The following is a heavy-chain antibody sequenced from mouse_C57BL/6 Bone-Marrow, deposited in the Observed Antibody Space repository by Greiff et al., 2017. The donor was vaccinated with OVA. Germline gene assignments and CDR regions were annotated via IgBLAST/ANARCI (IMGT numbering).Heavy chain of an antibody. J-gene: IGHJ1*03. D-gene: IGHD1-1*01. CDR1: GYTFTDYY. CDR2: IYPGSGNT. CDR3: ARSYYGSLYWYFDV. V-gene: IGHV1-76*01. Sequence: QVQLQQSGAELVRPGASVKLSCKASGYTFTDYYINWVKQRPGQGLEWIARIYPGSGNTYYNEKFKGKATLTAEKSSSTAYMQLSSLTSEDSAVYFCARSYYGSLYWYFDVWGTGTTVTVSS.